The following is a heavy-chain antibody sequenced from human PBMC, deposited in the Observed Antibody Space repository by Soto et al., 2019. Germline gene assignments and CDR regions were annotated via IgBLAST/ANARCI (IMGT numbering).Heavy chain of an antibody. Sequence: QVRLQESGPGLVKPSGTLSLTCTVSGGSISPSYWNWVRQPPGKRPEWIGCIYYTGNTHYNPSLKSRVTISRDTSKNHFSLELTSVTAADTAMYFCAAGLDHNKVGYWGQGTLVTVSS. CDR2: IYYTGNT. D-gene: IGHD2-2*03. V-gene: IGHV4-59*01. J-gene: IGHJ4*02. CDR3: AAGLDHNKVGY. CDR1: GGSISPSY.